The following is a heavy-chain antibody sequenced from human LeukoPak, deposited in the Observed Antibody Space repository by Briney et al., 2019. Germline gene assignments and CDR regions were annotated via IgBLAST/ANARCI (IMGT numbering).Heavy chain of an antibody. CDR1: GFAFSSYY. Sequence: GGSLRLSCATSGFAFSSYYMAWVRQAPGQGLEWVANIKEDGSETYYVDAVQGRFTISRDNDKKSLSLQMNSLRVEVTAVYYCARDKGWPTVSPIDYWGQGTLVIVSS. D-gene: IGHD4-17*01. CDR3: ARDKGWPTVSPIDY. CDR2: IKEDGSET. V-gene: IGHV3-7*01. J-gene: IGHJ4*02.